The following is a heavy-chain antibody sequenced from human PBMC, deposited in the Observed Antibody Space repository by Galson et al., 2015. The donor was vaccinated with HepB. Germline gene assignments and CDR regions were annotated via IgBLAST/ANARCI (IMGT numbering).Heavy chain of an antibody. CDR1: GFTFSSYD. CDR3: ARSSSGYYDFWSGYYTRGGRDYYYYYMDV. CDR2: IGTAGDT. V-gene: IGHV3-13*01. J-gene: IGHJ6*03. D-gene: IGHD3-3*01. Sequence: SLRLSCAASGFTFSSYDMHWVRQATGKGLEWVSAIGTAGDTYYPGSVKGRFTISRENAKNSLYLQMNSLRAGDTAVYYCARSSSGYYDFWSGYYTRGGRDYYYYYMDVWGEGTTVTVSS.